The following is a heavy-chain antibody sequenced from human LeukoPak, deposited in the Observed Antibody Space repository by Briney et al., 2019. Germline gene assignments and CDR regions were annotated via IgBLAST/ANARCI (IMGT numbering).Heavy chain of an antibody. V-gene: IGHV1-2*02. CDR1: GYTFTGYY. CDR3: ARSLFGYSYGTGYYFDY. CDR2: INPNSGGT. J-gene: IGHJ4*02. D-gene: IGHD5-18*01. Sequence: ASVKVSCKASGYTFTGYYMHWVRQAPGQGLEWMGGINPNSGGTNYAQKFQGRVTMTRDTSISTAYMELSRLRSDDTAAYYCARSLFGYSYGTGYYFDYWGQGTLVTVSS.